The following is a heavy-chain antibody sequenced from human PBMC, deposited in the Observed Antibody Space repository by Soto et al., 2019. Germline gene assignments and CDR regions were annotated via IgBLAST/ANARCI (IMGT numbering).Heavy chain of an antibody. CDR1: GGIFSTYA. CDR3: ARDRDDYGSGNYYNRIDF. V-gene: IGHV1-69*01. D-gene: IGHD3-10*01. CDR2: IIPIFGTP. J-gene: IGHJ4*02. Sequence: QVQLVQSGAEVKKPGSSVKVSCKASGGIFSTYAISWLRQAPGQGLEWMGGIIPIFGTPNYAQRFQGRDTITADESTTTSYRELSRLKSEDTAVYYCARDRDDYGSGNYYNRIDFWGQGTLVTVSS.